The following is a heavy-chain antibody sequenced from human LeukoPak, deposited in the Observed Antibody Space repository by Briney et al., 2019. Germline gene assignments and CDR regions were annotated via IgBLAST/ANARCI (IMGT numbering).Heavy chain of an antibody. V-gene: IGHV3-23*01. CDR2: ISGSGGST. CDR1: GFTFSSYA. Sequence: GGSLRLSCAASGFTFSSYAMSWVRQAPGKGLEWVSAISGSGGSTYYADSVKGRFTISRDNSKNTPYLQMNSLRAEDTAVYYCASNPTSYDSSGSLDYWGQGTLVTVSS. CDR3: ASNPTSYDSSGSLDY. D-gene: IGHD3-22*01. J-gene: IGHJ4*02.